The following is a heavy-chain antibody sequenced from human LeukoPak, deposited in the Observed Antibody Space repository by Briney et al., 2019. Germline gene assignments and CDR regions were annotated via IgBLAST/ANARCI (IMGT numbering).Heavy chain of an antibody. CDR2: ISHDEKNK. V-gene: IGHV3-30*04. D-gene: IGHD2-15*01. J-gene: IGHJ4*02. CDR1: GFTFSTSA. Sequence: GSLRLSCVASGFTFSTSAMHWVRQAPGEGLEGVALISHDEKNKYYLDSVKGRFTISRDNSNNTLYLQMHGLRAEDTAVYYCARDQNAVVPAATLHYWGQGTLVTVSS. CDR3: ARDQNAVVPAATLHY.